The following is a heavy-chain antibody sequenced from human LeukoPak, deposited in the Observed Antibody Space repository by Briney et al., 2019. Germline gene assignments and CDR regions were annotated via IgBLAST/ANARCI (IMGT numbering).Heavy chain of an antibody. J-gene: IGHJ3*02. Sequence: GGSLRLSCAASGFTFSSYWMHWVRQAPGKGLVWVSRINSDVSSTSYADSVKGRFTISRDNAKNTLYLQMNSLRAEDTAVYYCVGHYYDSSGYYYVTDAFDIWGQGTMVTVSS. CDR1: GFTFSSYW. CDR3: VGHYYDSSGYYYVTDAFDI. V-gene: IGHV3-74*01. CDR2: INSDVSST. D-gene: IGHD3-22*01.